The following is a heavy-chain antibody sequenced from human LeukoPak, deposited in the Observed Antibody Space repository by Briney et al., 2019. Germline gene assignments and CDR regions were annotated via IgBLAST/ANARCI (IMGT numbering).Heavy chain of an antibody. V-gene: IGHV4-39*01. CDR1: GGSVSSGSYY. CDR3: ARYDYNNYVDY. Sequence: SETLSLTCTVSGGSVSSGSYYWGWIRQPPGKGLEWIGSIYYSGSTYYSPSLRSRVTISVDTSKNQFSLKLSSMTAADTAIYYCARYDYNNYVDYWGQGTLVTVSS. CDR2: IYYSGST. J-gene: IGHJ4*02. D-gene: IGHD5-24*01.